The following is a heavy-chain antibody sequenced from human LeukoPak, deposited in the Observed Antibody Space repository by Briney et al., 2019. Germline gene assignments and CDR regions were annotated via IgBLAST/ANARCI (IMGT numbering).Heavy chain of an antibody. V-gene: IGHV3-74*01. Sequence: GVSLRLSCAASGFTFSSYWMHWVRQAPGKGLVWVSRINSDGSSTSYADSVKGRFTISRDNAKNTLYLQMNSLRAEDTAVYYCARDSSGWYVSYYYYYMDVWGKGTTFTVSS. CDR1: GFTFSSYW. CDR2: INSDGSST. J-gene: IGHJ6*03. CDR3: ARDSSGWYVSYYYYYMDV. D-gene: IGHD6-19*01.